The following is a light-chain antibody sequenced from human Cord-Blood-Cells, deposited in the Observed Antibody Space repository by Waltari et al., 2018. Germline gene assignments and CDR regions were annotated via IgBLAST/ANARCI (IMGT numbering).Light chain of an antibody. V-gene: IGKV4-1*01. CDR3: QQYYSTPPT. J-gene: IGKJ1*01. Sequence: DIVMTQSPDSLAVSLGERATINCKSSQSVLYISNNKNYLAWYQQKPGQPPKLLIYWASTRESGVPDRFSGSGSGTYFTLTISSLQAEDVSVYYCQQYYSTPPTFGQGTKVEIK. CDR2: WAS. CDR1: QSVLYISNNKNY.